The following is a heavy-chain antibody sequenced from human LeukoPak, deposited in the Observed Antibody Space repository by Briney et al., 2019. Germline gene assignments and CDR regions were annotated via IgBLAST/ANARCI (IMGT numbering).Heavy chain of an antibody. D-gene: IGHD6-13*01. J-gene: IGHJ5*02. CDR3: ARDLGFSSSWYLQSVNWFDP. CDR1: GYTFTSYY. V-gene: IGHV1-46*01. CDR2: INPSGGST. Sequence: ASVKVSCKASGYTFTSYYMHWVRQAPGQGLEWMGIINPSGGSTSYAQKFQGRVTMTRDMSTSTVYMELSSLRSEDTAVYYCARDLGFSSSWYLQSVNWFDPWGQGTLVTVSS.